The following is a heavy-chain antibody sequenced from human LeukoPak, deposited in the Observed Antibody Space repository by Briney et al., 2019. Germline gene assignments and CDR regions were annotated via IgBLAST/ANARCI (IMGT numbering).Heavy chain of an antibody. CDR3: ARDASGRIPQGKDAFDI. CDR2: ISFDGNTK. V-gene: IGHV3-30-3*01. D-gene: IGHD2-21*01. CDR1: GFAFSTYA. Sequence: GGSLRLSCAASGFAFSTYAMHWVRQAPGKGLEWLAVISFDGNTKYYADSAKGRFTISRDNSKNTLYVQISSLRVEDTAVYYCARDASGRIPQGKDAFDIWGQGTMVTVSS. J-gene: IGHJ3*02.